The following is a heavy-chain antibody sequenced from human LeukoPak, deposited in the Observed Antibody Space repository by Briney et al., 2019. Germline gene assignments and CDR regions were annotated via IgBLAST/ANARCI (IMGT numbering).Heavy chain of an antibody. Sequence: PGGSLRLSCAASGFTVSSNYMSWVRQAPGKGLEWVSVIYSGGSTYYADSVKGRFTISRDNSKNTLYLQMNSLRAEDTAVYYCTTEGSGWYVVDYWGQGTLVTVSS. V-gene: IGHV3-66*01. CDR3: TTEGSGWYVVDY. CDR1: GFTVSSNY. D-gene: IGHD6-19*01. J-gene: IGHJ4*02. CDR2: IYSGGST.